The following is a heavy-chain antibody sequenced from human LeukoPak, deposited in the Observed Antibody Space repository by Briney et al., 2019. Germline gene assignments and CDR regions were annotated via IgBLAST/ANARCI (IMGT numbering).Heavy chain of an antibody. CDR2: LYYSGST. CDR3: ARHNSGTYYYYMDV. CDR1: GGAIGNDY. V-gene: IGHV4-59*08. Sequence: PSETLSLTCSVSGGAIGNDYWSWIRQSPGKGREWIGYLYYSGSTDYNPSLKSRFTISVDTSRTQLSLKLSSVTAADTAVYYCARHNSGTYYYYMDVWGKGTTVTVSS. D-gene: IGHD6-19*01. J-gene: IGHJ6*03.